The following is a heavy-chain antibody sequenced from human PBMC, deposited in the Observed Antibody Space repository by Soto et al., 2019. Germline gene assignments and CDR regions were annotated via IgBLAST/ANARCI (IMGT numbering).Heavy chain of an antibody. V-gene: IGHV1-69*01. CDR3: ASLKWGGESYCYDYYYGMDV. CDR1: GGTFSSYA. J-gene: IGHJ6*02. CDR2: IIPIFGTA. D-gene: IGHD5-18*01. Sequence: QVQLVQSGAEVKKPGSSVKVSCKASGGTFSSYAISWVRQAPGQGLACMGGIIPIFGTANYAQKLQGRVTITANESTSTAYMELGSRRAKDTAVYYCASLKWGGESYCYDYYYGMDVWGQGTTVTVS.